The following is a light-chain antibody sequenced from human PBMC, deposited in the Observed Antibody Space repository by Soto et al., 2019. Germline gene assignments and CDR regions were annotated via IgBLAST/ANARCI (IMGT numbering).Light chain of an antibody. J-gene: IGLJ2*01. CDR3: AGWVDSGNGVV. V-gene: IGLV1-44*01. CDR1: SSNIGSKT. CDR2: SNN. Sequence: QSVLTQPPSASGTPGQRVTITCSGSSSNIGSKTVNWYQQLPGTAPKLLIYSNNQRPSGVPDRSSGSKSGTSASLAISGLRSEDEADYYCAGWVDSGNGVVFGGGTKLTVL.